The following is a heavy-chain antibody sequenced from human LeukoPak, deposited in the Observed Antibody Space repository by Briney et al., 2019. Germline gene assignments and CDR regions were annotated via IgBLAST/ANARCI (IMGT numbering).Heavy chain of an antibody. CDR1: GYTFTSYG. CDR3: ARDNLMDYYDSSGV. D-gene: IGHD3-22*01. CDR2: ISAYNGNT. Sequence: ASVKVSCKASGYTFTSYGISWVRQAPGQGLEWMGWISAYNGNTNYAQKLQGRVTMTTDTSTSTAYMELRSLRSDDTAVYYCARDNLMDYYDSSGVWGQGTLVTVSS. J-gene: IGHJ4*02. V-gene: IGHV1-18*01.